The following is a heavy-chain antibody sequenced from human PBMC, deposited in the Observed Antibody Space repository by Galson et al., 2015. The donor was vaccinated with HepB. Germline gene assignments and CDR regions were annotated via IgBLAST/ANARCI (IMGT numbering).Heavy chain of an antibody. CDR3: ATFTPTSTRYYYDRSGPPSLTDAFDI. D-gene: IGHD3-22*01. CDR2: IIPIFGTA. CDR1: GGTFSSYA. V-gene: IGHV1-69*13. Sequence: SVKVSCKASGGTFSSYAISWVRQAPGQGLEWMGGIIPIFGTANYAQKFQGRVTITADESTSTAYMELSSLRSEDTAVYYCATFTPTSTRYYYDRSGPPSLTDAFDIWGQGTMVTVSS. J-gene: IGHJ3*02.